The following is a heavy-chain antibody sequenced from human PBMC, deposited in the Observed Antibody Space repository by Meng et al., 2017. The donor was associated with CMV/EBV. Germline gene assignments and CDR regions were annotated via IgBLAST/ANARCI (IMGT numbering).Heavy chain of an antibody. V-gene: IGHV3-15*01. Sequence: GGSLRLSCAASGFTFISAWMAWVRQAPGKGLDWVGRIKSKIDDETTDYGVPVRGRFIISRDDTKNILYLQMNSLKTEDTAVYYCTTALYCSSTSCYYYYYYGMDVWGQGTTVTVSS. CDR3: TTALYCSSTSCYYYYYYGMDV. CDR2: IKSKIDDETT. D-gene: IGHD2-2*01. J-gene: IGHJ6*02. CDR1: GFTFISAW.